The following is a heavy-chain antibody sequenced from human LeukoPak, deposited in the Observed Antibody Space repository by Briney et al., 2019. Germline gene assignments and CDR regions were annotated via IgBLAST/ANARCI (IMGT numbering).Heavy chain of an antibody. Sequence: ASVKVSCKASGGTFSSYAISWVRPAPGQGLEWMGRIIPILGIANYAQKFQGRVTITADKSTSTAYMELSSLRSEDTAVYYCARDPPRIAVGLGFDYWGQGTLVTVSS. CDR2: IIPILGIA. D-gene: IGHD6-19*01. V-gene: IGHV1-69*04. J-gene: IGHJ4*02. CDR1: GGTFSSYA. CDR3: ARDPPRIAVGLGFDY.